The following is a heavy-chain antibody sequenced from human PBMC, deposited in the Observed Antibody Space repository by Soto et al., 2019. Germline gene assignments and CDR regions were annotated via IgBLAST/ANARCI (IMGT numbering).Heavy chain of an antibody. CDR3: ARYYGSGSYFPRLFDP. V-gene: IGHV4-59*01. D-gene: IGHD3-10*01. CDR1: GGSISSYY. CDR2: IYYSGST. Sequence: SETLSLTCTVSGGSISSYYWSWIRQPPGKGLEWIGYIYYSGSTNYNPSLKSRVTISVDTSKNQFSLKLSSVTAADTAVYYCARYYGSGSYFPRLFDPWGQGTLVTVSS. J-gene: IGHJ5*02.